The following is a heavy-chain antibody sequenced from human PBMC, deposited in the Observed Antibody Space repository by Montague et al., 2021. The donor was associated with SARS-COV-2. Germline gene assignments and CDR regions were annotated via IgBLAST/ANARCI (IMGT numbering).Heavy chain of an antibody. D-gene: IGHD3-16*01. CDR2: IYNGGSTT. V-gene: IGHV3-23*03. J-gene: IGHJ4*02. CDR1: SSSFSSYA. Sequence: SLRLSCAASSSSFSSYAMTWVRQAPGKGLEWISIIYNGGSTTYYADSVKGRFTISRDDSKNTLYLQMNSLRAEDTAFYFCAKDQGWGADFDSWGQGTLVTVSS. CDR3: AKDQGWGADFDS.